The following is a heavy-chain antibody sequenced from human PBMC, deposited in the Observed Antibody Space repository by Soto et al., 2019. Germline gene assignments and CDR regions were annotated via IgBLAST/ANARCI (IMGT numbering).Heavy chain of an antibody. J-gene: IGHJ3*01. CDR1: GGSLSGNY. V-gene: IGHV4-34*01. D-gene: IGHD2-2*01. Sequence: QVQLQQWGAGLLKPSEPLSLTCAVSGGSLSGNYWSWIRQTPGKGLQWIAEINHSGSTNYNPSLKSRVTISVDTSKNQFSLKLNSVTAADTAVYYCARGVFGVHYCGSTSSSCVFDVWGQGTMVAVSS. CDR2: INHSGST. CDR3: ARGVFGVHYCGSTSSSCVFDV.